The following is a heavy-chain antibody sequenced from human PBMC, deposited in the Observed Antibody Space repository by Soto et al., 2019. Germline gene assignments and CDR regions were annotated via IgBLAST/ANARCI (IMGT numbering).Heavy chain of an antibody. Sequence: SETLSLTCTVSGGNIGSYYWSWIRQPPGKGLEWIGYIYYSGSTNYNPSLKSRVTISVDTSKNQFSLKLSSVTAADTAVYYCARWDYGDYIFDYWGQGTLVTVSS. D-gene: IGHD4-17*01. CDR1: GGNIGSYY. V-gene: IGHV4-59*01. CDR2: IYYSGST. CDR3: ARWDYGDYIFDY. J-gene: IGHJ4*02.